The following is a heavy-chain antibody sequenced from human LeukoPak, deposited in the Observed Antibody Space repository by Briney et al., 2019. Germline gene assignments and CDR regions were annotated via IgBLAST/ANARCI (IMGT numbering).Heavy chain of an antibody. CDR2: ISYDGSNK. CDR3: AKGQPLLEWLSPPDET. V-gene: IGHV3-30*18. Sequence: GGSLRLSCAASGFTFSSYGMHWVRQAPGKGLEWVAVISYDGSNKYYADSVKGRFTISRDNSKNTLYLQINSLRAEDTAVYYCAKGQPLLEWLSPPDETWGQGTMVTVSS. J-gene: IGHJ3*01. D-gene: IGHD3-3*01. CDR1: GFTFSSYG.